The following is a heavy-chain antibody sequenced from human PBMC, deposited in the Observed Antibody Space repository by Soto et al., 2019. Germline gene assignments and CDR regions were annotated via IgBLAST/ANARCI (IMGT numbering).Heavy chain of an antibody. V-gene: IGHV3-30*18. CDR3: AKDLTEWELPY. D-gene: IGHD1-26*01. J-gene: IGHJ4*02. CDR1: GFTFSSYG. Sequence: VGSLRLSCAASGFTFSSYGMHWVCQAPGKGLEWVAVISYDGSNKYYADSVKGRFTISRDNSKNTLYLQMNSLRAEDTAVYYCAKDLTEWELPYWGQGTLVTVSS. CDR2: ISYDGSNK.